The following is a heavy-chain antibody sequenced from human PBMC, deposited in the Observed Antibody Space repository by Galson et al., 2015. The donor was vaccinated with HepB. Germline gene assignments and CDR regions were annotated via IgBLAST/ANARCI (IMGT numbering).Heavy chain of an antibody. J-gene: IGHJ6*02. Sequence: SVKVSCKVSGYTLTELSMHWVRQAPGKGLEWMGGFDPEDGETIYAQKFQGRVTMTEDTSTDTAYMELSSLRSEDTAVYYCATGRSGFGELVDYYYYYGMDVWGQGTTVTVSS. CDR1: GYTLTELS. CDR3: ATGRSGFGELVDYYYYYGMDV. D-gene: IGHD3-10*01. V-gene: IGHV1-24*01. CDR2: FDPEDGET.